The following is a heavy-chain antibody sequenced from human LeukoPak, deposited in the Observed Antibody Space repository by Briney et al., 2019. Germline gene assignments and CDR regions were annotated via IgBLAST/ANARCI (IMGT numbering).Heavy chain of an antibody. CDR3: AKSRDTYALFDY. CDR2: ISSSGSII. D-gene: IGHD2-2*01. Sequence: GGSLRLSCAASGFTFSSYEMNCVRQAPGEGLEWGSYISSSGSIIYYADSVKGRFTISRDNAKNSLYLQMNSLRAEDTAVYYCAKSRDTYALFDYWGQGTLVTVSS. CDR1: GFTFSSYE. J-gene: IGHJ4*02. V-gene: IGHV3-48*03.